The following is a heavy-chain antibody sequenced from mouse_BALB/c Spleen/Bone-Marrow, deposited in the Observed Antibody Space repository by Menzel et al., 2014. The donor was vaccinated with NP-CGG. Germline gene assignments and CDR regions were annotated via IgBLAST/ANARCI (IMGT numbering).Heavy chain of an antibody. CDR3: ARPGYYGYQDV. V-gene: IGHV4-1*02. CDR1: GFDFSGYW. CDR2: INPDSSTI. J-gene: IGHJ1*01. D-gene: IGHD1-2*01. Sequence: VQLQQSGGGLVQPGGSLKLSCAASGFDFSGYWMTWVRQAPGKGLEWIGEINPDSSTINYTPSLKDKFIISRDNAKNALYPQMSKVRSEDTALYYCARPGYYGYQDVWGAGTTVTVSS.